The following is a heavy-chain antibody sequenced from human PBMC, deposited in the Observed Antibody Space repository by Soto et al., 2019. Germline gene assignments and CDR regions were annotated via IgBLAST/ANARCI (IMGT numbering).Heavy chain of an antibody. J-gene: IGHJ4*02. CDR2: ISSSGSTI. CDR1: GFTFSDYY. Sequence: GSLRLSCAAFGFTFSDYYMSWIRQAPGKGLEWVSYISSSGSTIYYADSVKGRFTISRDNAKNSLYLQMNSLRAEDTAVYYCESPHRYCSGGSCYSSTIGYWGQGTLVTVSS. V-gene: IGHV3-11*01. D-gene: IGHD2-15*01. CDR3: ESPHRYCSGGSCYSSTIGY.